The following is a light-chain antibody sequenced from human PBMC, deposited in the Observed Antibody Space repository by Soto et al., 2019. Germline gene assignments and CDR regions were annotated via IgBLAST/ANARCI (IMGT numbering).Light chain of an antibody. CDR3: SSYSGTNTVV. V-gene: IGLV2-8*01. Sequence: QSVLTQPPSASGSPGQSVTISCTGTSSDVGGYNYVCWYQQYPGKAPKLIISEVYKRPSGVPDRSSGSKSGNTASLTVSGLQAEDEADYYCSSYSGTNTVVFGGGTKLTVL. J-gene: IGLJ2*01. CDR1: SSDVGGYNY. CDR2: EVY.